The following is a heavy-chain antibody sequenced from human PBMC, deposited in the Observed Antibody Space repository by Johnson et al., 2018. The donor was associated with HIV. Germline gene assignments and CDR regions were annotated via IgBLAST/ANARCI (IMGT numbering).Heavy chain of an antibody. CDR2: ISWNSGSI. CDR1: GFTFDDYA. Sequence: VQLVESGGGVVQPGRSLRLSCAASGFTFDDYAMHWVRQAPGKGLEWVSGISWNSGSIGYADSVKGRFTISRDNAKNSLYLQMNSLRAEDTAVYYCVRDRGYCSGARCSGGAWHAFDIWGQGTMVTVSS. CDR3: VRDRGYCSGARCSGGAWHAFDI. D-gene: IGHD2-15*01. V-gene: IGHV3-9*01. J-gene: IGHJ3*02.